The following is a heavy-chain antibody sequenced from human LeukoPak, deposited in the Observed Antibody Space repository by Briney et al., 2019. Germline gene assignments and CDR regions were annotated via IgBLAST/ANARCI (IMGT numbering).Heavy chain of an antibody. D-gene: IGHD3-22*01. Sequence: SETLSLTCTVSGGSISSGDYYWSWIRQPPGKGLEWIGYIYYSGSTYYNPSLKSRVTISVDTSKNQFSLKLSSVTAADTAVYYCARSTYYYDSSGYIADYWGQGTLVTVSS. CDR1: GGSISSGDYY. CDR3: ARSTYYYDSSGYIADY. CDR2: IYYSGST. V-gene: IGHV4-30-4*01. J-gene: IGHJ4*02.